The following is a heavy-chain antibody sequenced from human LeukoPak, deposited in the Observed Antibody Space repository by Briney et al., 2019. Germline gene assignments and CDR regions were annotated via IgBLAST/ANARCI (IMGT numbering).Heavy chain of an antibody. Sequence: SVKVSCKASGGTFSSYTISLVRQAPGQGLEWMGRIIPILGIANYAQKFQGRVTITADKSTSTAYMELSSLRSEDTAVYYCARSSTQVVVLAADGAFDIWGQGTMVTVSS. CDR2: IIPILGIA. CDR1: GGTFSSYT. D-gene: IGHD2-2*01. CDR3: ARSSTQVVVLAADGAFDI. V-gene: IGHV1-69*02. J-gene: IGHJ3*02.